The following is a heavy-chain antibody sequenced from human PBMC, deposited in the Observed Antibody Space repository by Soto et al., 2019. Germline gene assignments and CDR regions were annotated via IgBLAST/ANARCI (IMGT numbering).Heavy chain of an antibody. J-gene: IGHJ6*02. Sequence: GGSLRLSCAASGFTFSNAWMNWVRQAPVKGLEWVGRIKSKTDGGTTDYAAPVKGRFTISRDDSKNTLYLQMNSLKTEDTAVYYCTTGKVRDNYYYGMDVWGQGTTVTVSS. CDR2: IKSKTDGGTT. CDR1: GFTFSNAW. CDR3: TTGKVRDNYYYGMDV. V-gene: IGHV3-15*07.